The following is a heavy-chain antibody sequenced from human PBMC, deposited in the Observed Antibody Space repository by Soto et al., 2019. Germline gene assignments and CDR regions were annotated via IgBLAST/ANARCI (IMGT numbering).Heavy chain of an antibody. CDR3: AKPGRYYYDSSGYPY. V-gene: IGHV3-23*01. D-gene: IGHD3-22*01. CDR1: GFTFSSYA. J-gene: IGHJ4*02. CDR2: ISGSGGST. Sequence: GGSLRLSCAASGFTFSSYAMSWVRQAPGKGLAWVSAISGSGGSTYYADSVKGRFTISRDNSKNTLYLQMNSLRAEDTAVYYCAKPGRYYYDSSGYPYWGQGTPVTVSS.